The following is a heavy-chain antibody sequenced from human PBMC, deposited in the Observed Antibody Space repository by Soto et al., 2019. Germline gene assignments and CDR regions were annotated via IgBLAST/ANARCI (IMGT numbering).Heavy chain of an antibody. V-gene: IGHV4-59*11. J-gene: IGHJ6*02. CDR2: IYYSGNT. Sequence: SETLSLTCTVFGGSITSHYWNWIRQPPGKGLEWIGYIYYSGNTNSNPSLKSRVSISVDTSKNQFSLELSSVTAADTAVYYCAREITISPEPNYYYYGLDLWGQGTTVTVSS. D-gene: IGHD3-3*01. CDR3: AREITISPEPNYYYYGLDL. CDR1: GGSITSHY.